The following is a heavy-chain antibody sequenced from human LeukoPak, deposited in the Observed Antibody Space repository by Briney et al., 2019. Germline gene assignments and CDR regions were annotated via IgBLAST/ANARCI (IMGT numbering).Heavy chain of an antibody. CDR1: GFTFSSYA. Sequence: PGGSLRLSCAASGFTFSSYAMSWVRQAPGKGLEWVSAINGSGGSTYYADSVKGRFTISRDNSKNTLYLQMNSLRAEDTAVYYCATSRYSGYDLSYYFDYWGQGTLVTVSS. CDR2: INGSGGST. V-gene: IGHV3-23*01. J-gene: IGHJ4*02. CDR3: ATSRYSGYDLSYYFDY. D-gene: IGHD5-12*01.